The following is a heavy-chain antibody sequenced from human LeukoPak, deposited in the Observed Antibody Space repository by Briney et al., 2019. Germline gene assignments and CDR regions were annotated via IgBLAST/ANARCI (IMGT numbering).Heavy chain of an antibody. CDR2: VTCSDGSS. V-gene: IGHV3-23*01. CDR3: AKWGDYDILTGYYVPDY. D-gene: IGHD3-9*01. CDR1: GFTFTNYA. J-gene: IGHJ4*02. Sequence: GTSLRLSCVASGFTFTNYAMSWVRRAPGKGLEWVSAVTCSDGSSYYADSVKGRFTISRDNSKNTLYLQVNSLRAEDTAVYYCAKWGDYDILTGYYVPDYWGQGTLVTVSS.